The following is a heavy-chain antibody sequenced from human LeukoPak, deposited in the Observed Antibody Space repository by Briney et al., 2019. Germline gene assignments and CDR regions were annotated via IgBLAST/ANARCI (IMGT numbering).Heavy chain of an antibody. Sequence: PGGSLTLSCAAFGFTFSDYYMSWIRQAPGKGLEWVSYISKSGSDTNFADSVKGRFTISRDNAENSLYLQMNSLRVEDTAVYYCARGGYGDYSYFQHWGQGTLVTVSS. CDR3: ARGGYGDYSYFQH. CDR1: GFTFSDYY. CDR2: ISKSGSDT. J-gene: IGHJ1*01. D-gene: IGHD4-17*01. V-gene: IGHV3-11*06.